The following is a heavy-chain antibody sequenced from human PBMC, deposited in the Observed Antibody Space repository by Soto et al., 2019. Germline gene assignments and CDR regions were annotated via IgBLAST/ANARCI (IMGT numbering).Heavy chain of an antibody. CDR1: GFTFSNYA. Sequence: EVQLLESGGNWVQPGGSLRLSCAVSGFTFSNYAMTWVRQAPGKGLEWVSSMTGSGGGAYYADSVKGRFTISRDNSKNPLFLEMNSLRAEDTAVYYCAKGVVSGVFANWFDTWGQGTLVTVSS. CDR3: AKGVVSGVFANWFDT. D-gene: IGHD2-15*01. CDR2: MTGSGGGA. V-gene: IGHV3-23*01. J-gene: IGHJ5*02.